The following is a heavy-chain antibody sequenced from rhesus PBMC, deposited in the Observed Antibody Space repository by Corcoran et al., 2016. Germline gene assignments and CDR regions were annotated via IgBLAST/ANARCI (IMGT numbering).Heavy chain of an antibody. CDR2: IYWDDDK. CDR3: ARRRAAGVHDY. J-gene: IGHJ4*01. D-gene: IGHD6-13*01. Sequence: QVTLKESGPALVKPTQTLTLTCTFSGFSLSTSGMGVGWIRPHPGKTLEWLAHIYWDDDKRYSTSLKSRLTISKDTSKNQVVLTMTNMDPVDTATYYCARRRAAGVHDYWGQGVLVTVSS. CDR1: GFSLSTSGMG. V-gene: IGHV2-1*01.